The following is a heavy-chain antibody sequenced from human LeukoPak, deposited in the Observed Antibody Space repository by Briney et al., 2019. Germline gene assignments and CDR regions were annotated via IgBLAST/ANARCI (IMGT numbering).Heavy chain of an antibody. J-gene: IGHJ4*02. CDR2: ISGNGGTA. Sequence: GGSLRLSCAASGFTFSSAWMNWVRQAPGKGLEWVSGISGNGGTADYADSVKGRFIISRDNSKNMLYLQMNSLRADDTAVYYCAKGRWDQLLCEIDYWGQGTLVTVSS. CDR1: GFTFSSAW. V-gene: IGHV3-23*01. D-gene: IGHD2-2*01. CDR3: AKGRWDQLLCEIDY.